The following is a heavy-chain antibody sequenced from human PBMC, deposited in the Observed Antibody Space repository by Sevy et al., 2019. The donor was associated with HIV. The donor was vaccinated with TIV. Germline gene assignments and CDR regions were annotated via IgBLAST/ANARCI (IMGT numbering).Heavy chain of an antibody. V-gene: IGHV3-23*01. J-gene: IGHJ4*02. D-gene: IGHD2-8*01. CDR1: GFTFSKYS. Sequence: GGSLRLYCAASGFTFSKYSMSWVRQPPGKGLECVSTLSFGCGEINYADSVKGRFTISRDNSKSSVYLQMYNLRPEDTAVYYCAREGCTKPHDYWGQGSLVTVSS. CDR2: LSFGCGEI. CDR3: AREGCTKPHDY.